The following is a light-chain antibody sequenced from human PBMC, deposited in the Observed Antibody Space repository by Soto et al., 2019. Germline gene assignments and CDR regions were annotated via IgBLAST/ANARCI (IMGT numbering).Light chain of an antibody. CDR3: QQYNSYWT. CDR1: ERISSW. J-gene: IGKJ1*01. CDR2: DAS. V-gene: IGKV1-5*01. Sequence: DIQMTQSPSTLSASVGARVPITCRASERISSWLAWYQQKPGKAPKLLIYDASSLESGVPSRFSGSGSGTEFTLTISSLQPDDFATYYCQQYNSYWTFGQGTKVDI.